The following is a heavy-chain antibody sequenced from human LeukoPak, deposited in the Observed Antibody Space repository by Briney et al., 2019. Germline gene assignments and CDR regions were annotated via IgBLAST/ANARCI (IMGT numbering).Heavy chain of an antibody. J-gene: IGHJ5*02. Sequence: TSETLSLTCTVSGGSISSSSYYWGWIRQPPGKGLEWIGEINHSGSTNYNPSLKSRVTISVDTSKNQFSLKLSSVTAADTAVYYCARGYCSSTSCYTGGWFDPWGQGTLVTVSS. V-gene: IGHV4-39*07. CDR2: INHSGST. CDR1: GGSISSSSYY. D-gene: IGHD2-2*02. CDR3: ARGYCSSTSCYTGGWFDP.